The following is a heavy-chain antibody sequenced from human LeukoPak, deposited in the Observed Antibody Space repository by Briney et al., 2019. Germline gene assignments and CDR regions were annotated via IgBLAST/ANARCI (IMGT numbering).Heavy chain of an antibody. CDR1: GFTFSSYS. J-gene: IGHJ4*02. V-gene: IGHV3-48*04. D-gene: IGHD3-10*01. CDR2: ISSSSSTI. CDR3: ARGSYYGSGSIDY. Sequence: GGSLRLSCAASGFTFSSYSMNWVRQAPGKGLEWVSYISSSSSTIYYADSVKGRFTISRDNAKNSLYLQMNSLRAEDTAVYYCARGSYYGSGSIDYWGQGTLVTVSS.